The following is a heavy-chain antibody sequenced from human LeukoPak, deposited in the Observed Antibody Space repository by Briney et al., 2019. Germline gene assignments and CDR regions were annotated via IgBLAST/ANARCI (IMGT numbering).Heavy chain of an antibody. CDR3: ARDTGDSSSSVDI. D-gene: IGHD6-6*01. V-gene: IGHV1-69*04. CDR1: GGTYSSYA. J-gene: IGHJ3*02. CDR2: IIPMIGAL. Sequence: SVKVSCKASGGTYSSYAINWVRQAPGQGREWMGRIIPMIGALKYAQKFQGRVTITADKSTSTAYMELSSLRSEDTAVYYCARDTGDSSSSVDIWGQGTMVTVSS.